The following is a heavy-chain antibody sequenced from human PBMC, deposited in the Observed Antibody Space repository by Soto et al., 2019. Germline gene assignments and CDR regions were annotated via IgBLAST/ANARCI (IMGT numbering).Heavy chain of an antibody. Sequence: QVQLVQSEGEVKQPGASVKLSCKASGYSFTSFGISWVRQAPGQGLEWMGWISPNSGATRYAQNLQGRVTMTTETSTTTAYLELRSRTSDDTALYYCVREMRTNYGPKNAVDFWGLGDLVTVSS. V-gene: IGHV1-18*01. CDR2: ISPNSGAT. CDR3: VREMRTNYGPKNAVDF. D-gene: IGHD4-17*01. CDR1: GYSFTSFG. J-gene: IGHJ4*02.